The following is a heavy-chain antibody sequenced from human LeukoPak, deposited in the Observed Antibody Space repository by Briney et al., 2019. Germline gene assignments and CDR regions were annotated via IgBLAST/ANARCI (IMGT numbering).Heavy chain of an antibody. Sequence: PGGSLRLSCAASGFTFDDYAMHWVRQAPGKGLEWVSGISWNSGSIGYADSVKGRFTISRDNAKNSLYLQMNSLRAEDTALYYCAKDSSPKGYYFDYWGQGTLVTVSS. V-gene: IGHV3-9*01. CDR2: ISWNSGSI. CDR1: GFTFDDYA. CDR3: AKDSSPKGYYFDY. J-gene: IGHJ4*02.